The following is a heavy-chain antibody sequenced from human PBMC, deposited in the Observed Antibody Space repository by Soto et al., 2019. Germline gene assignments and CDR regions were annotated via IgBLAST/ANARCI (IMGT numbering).Heavy chain of an antibody. CDR1: GFTFSSYA. CDR3: EKDRVGATPYYFDY. V-gene: IGHV3-23*01. CDR2: ISGSGGST. J-gene: IGHJ4*02. D-gene: IGHD1-26*01. Sequence: GGSLRLSCAASGFTFSSYAMSWVRQAPGKGLEWVSAISGSGGSTYYADSVKGRFTISRDNSKNTLYLQMNSLRAEDTDVYYCEKDRVGATPYYFDYWGQGTLVTVSS.